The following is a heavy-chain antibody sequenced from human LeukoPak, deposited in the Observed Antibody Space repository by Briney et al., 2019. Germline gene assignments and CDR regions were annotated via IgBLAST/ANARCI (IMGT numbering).Heavy chain of an antibody. J-gene: IGHJ4*02. CDR1: GYSISSGYY. CDR3: ARLQGLYSSSYDY. Sequence: SETLSLTCAVSGYSISSGYYWGWIRQPPGKGLEWIGSIYHSGSTHYNPSLKSRVTISVDTSKNQFSLKLSSMTAADTAVYYCARLQGLYSSSYDYWGQGTLVTVPS. D-gene: IGHD6-6*01. CDR2: IYHSGST. V-gene: IGHV4-38-2*01.